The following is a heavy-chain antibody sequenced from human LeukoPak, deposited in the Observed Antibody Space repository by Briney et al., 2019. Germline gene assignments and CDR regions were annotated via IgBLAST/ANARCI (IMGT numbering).Heavy chain of an antibody. V-gene: IGHV4-39*07. Sequence: SETLSLTCTVSGGSISSSSYYWGWIRQPPGKGLEWIGSIYYSGSTYYNPSLKSRVTISVDTSKNQFSLKLSSVTAADTAVYYCARGGAVVPAARRTVLIDPWGQGTLVTVSS. CDR1: GGSISSSSYY. J-gene: IGHJ5*02. CDR3: ARGGAVVPAARRTVLIDP. CDR2: IYYSGST. D-gene: IGHD2-2*01.